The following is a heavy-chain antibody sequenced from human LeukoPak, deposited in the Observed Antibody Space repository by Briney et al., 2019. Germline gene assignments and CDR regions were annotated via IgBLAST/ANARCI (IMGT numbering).Heavy chain of an antibody. V-gene: IGHV3-48*01. J-gene: IGHJ3*02. CDR3: ARAQYYYDSSVWAFDI. Sequence: PGGSLRLSCAASGFTFSSYSMNWVRQAPGKGLEWVSYISSSSSTIYYADSVKGRFTISRDNAKNSLYLQMNSLRAEDTAVYYCARAQYYYDSSVWAFDIWGQGTMVTVSS. D-gene: IGHD3-22*01. CDR2: ISSSSSTI. CDR1: GFTFSSYS.